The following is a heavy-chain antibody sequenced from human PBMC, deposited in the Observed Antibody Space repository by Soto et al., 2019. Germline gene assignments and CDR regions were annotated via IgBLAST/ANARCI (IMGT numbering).Heavy chain of an antibody. Sequence: QVQLQESGPGLVKPSQTLSLTCTVSGDSISRGGYYWNWLRQHPRKGLEWIGYIYHRGSTIYNPSHKSRITPPVDTSKNLLSLELGKVTAADPAVYYCARDGAGAYGLGWFVPWGQGILVTVSS. V-gene: IGHV4-31*03. J-gene: IGHJ5*02. CDR3: ARDGAGAYGLGWFVP. D-gene: IGHD2-21*01. CDR2: IYHRGST. CDR1: GDSISRGGYY.